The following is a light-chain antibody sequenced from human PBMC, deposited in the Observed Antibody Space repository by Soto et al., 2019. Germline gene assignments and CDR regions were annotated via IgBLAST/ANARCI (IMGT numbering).Light chain of an antibody. J-gene: IGKJ1*01. CDR3: QQYYSYPQT. CDR2: AAS. V-gene: IGKV1-8*01. Sequence: IQMTQSPSSLSASVGHRITITCRASQGISSFLAWYQQTPGKAPKLLIYAASTLRSGVPPRFSGSGSGTDFTLTISCLQSEDFATYYCQQYYSYPQTFGQGTKVDIK. CDR1: QGISSF.